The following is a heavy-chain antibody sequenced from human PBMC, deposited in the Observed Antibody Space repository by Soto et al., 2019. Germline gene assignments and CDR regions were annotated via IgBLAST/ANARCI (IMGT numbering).Heavy chain of an antibody. CDR1: GVSISRTSYS. D-gene: IGHD3-9*01. CDR2: IDHRGSP. CDR3: ARVYYDILTGFPYFDY. J-gene: IGHJ4*02. Sequence: PSETLSLTCNVSGVSISRTSYSWSWIRQPPGKGLECVGFIDHRGSPYYNPSLKGRGTISLDTAKNHFSLTLSSVTAADTAVYYCARVYYDILTGFPYFDYWGQGTLVTVSS. V-gene: IGHV4-30-4*08.